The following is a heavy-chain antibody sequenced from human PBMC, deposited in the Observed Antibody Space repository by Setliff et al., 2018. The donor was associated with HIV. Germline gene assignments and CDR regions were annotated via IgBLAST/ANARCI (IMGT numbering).Heavy chain of an antibody. CDR3: AREIQASLDPPYGYNYFDP. V-gene: IGHV4-39*07. CDR2: MSHSGST. CDR1: GASISDSNSY. J-gene: IGHJ5*02. Sequence: SETLSLTCTVYGASISDSNSYWGWIRQPPEKGLEWIGSMSHSGSTLYNPSLKSRVSISLDTSKKQVSLKLNSVTAADTAVYYCAREIQASLDPPYGYNYFDPWGQGILVTVSS. D-gene: IGHD3-9*01.